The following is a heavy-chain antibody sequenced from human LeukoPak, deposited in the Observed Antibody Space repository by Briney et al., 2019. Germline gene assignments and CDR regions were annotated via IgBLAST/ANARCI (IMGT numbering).Heavy chain of an antibody. CDR1: GGSISSYY. CDR3: ARDTHRGSTNCYTGRIGRRQENYYYYGVDV. J-gene: IGHJ6*02. Sequence: PSETLSLTCTVSGGSISSYYWSWIRQPPGKGLEWIGYIYYSGSTNYNPSLKSRVTISVDTSKNQFSLKLSSVTAADTAVYYCARDTHRGSTNCYTGRIGRRQENYYYYGVDVWGQGTTVTVSS. CDR2: IYYSGST. V-gene: IGHV4-59*01. D-gene: IGHD2-2*02.